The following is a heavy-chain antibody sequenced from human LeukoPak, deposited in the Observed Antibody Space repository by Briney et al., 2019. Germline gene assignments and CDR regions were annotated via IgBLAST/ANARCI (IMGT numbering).Heavy chain of an antibody. CDR1: GFTFSSYG. CDR3: ARDHHASGSYPNP. V-gene: IGHV3-66*01. CDR2: IYSSGGT. D-gene: IGHD3-10*01. J-gene: IGHJ5*02. Sequence: GGSLRLSCAASGFTFSSYGMSWVRQAPGKGLEWVSVIYSSGGTYYADSVKGRFTISRDNSKNTLYLQMNSLRAEDTAVYYCARDHHASGSYPNPWGQGTLVTVSS.